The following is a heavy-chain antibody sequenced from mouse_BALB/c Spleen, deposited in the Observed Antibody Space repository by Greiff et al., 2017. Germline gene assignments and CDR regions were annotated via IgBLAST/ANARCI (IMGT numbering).Heavy chain of an antibody. J-gene: IGHJ2*01. CDR3: ARSYGSSDYFDY. CDR2: ISSGGSYT. V-gene: IGHV5-9-4*01. D-gene: IGHD1-1*01. Sequence: EVKLVESGGGLVKPGGSLKLSCAASGFTFSSYAMSWVRQSPEKRLEWVAEISSGGSYTYYPDTVTGRFTISRDNAKNTLYLEMSSLRSEDTAMYYCARSYGSSDYFDYWGQGTTLTVSS. CDR1: GFTFSSYA.